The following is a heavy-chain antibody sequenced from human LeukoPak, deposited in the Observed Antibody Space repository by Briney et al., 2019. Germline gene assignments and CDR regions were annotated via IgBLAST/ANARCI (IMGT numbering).Heavy chain of an antibody. CDR2: IYTSGST. D-gene: IGHD2-15*01. CDR1: SGSISNYD. CDR3: ARGRKIVVVVGTTRTHRDYYMNV. V-gene: IGHV4-4*07. Sequence: PSGTLSLTCTVSSGSISNYDWSWILHPARKGLEWIGRIYTSGSTNYNPPLNSRVTMSVDTSKKQFSLKLSSVTAADTAVYYCARGRKIVVVVGTTRTHRDYYMNVWGKGTTVTVSS. J-gene: IGHJ6*03.